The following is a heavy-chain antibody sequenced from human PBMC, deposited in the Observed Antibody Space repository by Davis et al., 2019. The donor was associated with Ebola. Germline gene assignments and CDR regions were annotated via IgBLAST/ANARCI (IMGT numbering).Heavy chain of an antibody. J-gene: IGHJ6*02. V-gene: IGHV3-33*01. Sequence: GESLKISCAASGFTFNIYGMHWVRQAPGKGLGWVAVTWSDGSSKFYTDSVKGRFIISRDNSKNTLFLQMNSLRAEDTAVYYCARGHATSLYGMDVWGQGTTVTVSS. CDR1: GFTFNIYG. CDR2: TWSDGSSK. CDR3: ARGHATSLYGMDV.